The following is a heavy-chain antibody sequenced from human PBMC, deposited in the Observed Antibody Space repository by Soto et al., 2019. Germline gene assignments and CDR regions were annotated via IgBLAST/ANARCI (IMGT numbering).Heavy chain of an antibody. CDR2: ISYDGSEK. J-gene: IGHJ4*02. D-gene: IGHD3-22*01. CDR3: ARDSEWRYYYDSSGYCDY. Sequence: GGSLILSCAASGFTFSSYGMHWVRQAPGKGLEWVAVISYDGSEKYYVDSVKGRFTISRDNAKNSLYLQMNSLRAEDTAVYYCARDSEWRYYYDSSGYCDYWGQGTLVTVSS. CDR1: GFTFSSYG. V-gene: IGHV3-30*03.